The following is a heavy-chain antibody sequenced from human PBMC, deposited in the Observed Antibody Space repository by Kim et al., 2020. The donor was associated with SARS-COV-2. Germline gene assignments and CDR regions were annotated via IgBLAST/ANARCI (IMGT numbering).Heavy chain of an antibody. Sequence: GGSLRLSCAASGFTFSSYAMHWVRQAPGKGLEWVAVISYDGSNKYYADSVKGRFTISRDNSKNTLYLQMNSLRAEDTAVYYCAGPPRSGGYWGQGTLVTVSS. D-gene: IGHD1-26*01. CDR1: GFTFSSYA. CDR2: ISYDGSNK. V-gene: IGHV3-30-3*01. J-gene: IGHJ4*02. CDR3: AGPPRSGGY.